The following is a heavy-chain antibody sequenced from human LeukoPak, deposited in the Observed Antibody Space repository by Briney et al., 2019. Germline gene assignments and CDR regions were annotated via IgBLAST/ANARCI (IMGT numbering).Heavy chain of an antibody. V-gene: IGHV3-48*01. CDR2: TSSSSSTI. Sequence: GGSLRLSCAASGFTFSSYSMNWVRQAPGKGLEWVSYTSSSSSTIYYADSVKGRFTISRDNAKNSLYLQMNSLRAEDTAVYYCARGKSGDYSNYKSLRPFDYWGQGALVTVSS. J-gene: IGHJ4*02. D-gene: IGHD4-11*01. CDR1: GFTFSSYS. CDR3: ARGKSGDYSNYKSLRPFDY.